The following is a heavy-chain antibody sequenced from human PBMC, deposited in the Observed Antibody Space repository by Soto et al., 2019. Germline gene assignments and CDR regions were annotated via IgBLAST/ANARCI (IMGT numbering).Heavy chain of an antibody. Sequence: PGGSLRLSCAASGFTFSSYAMHWVRQAPGKGLEWVAVISYDGSNKYYADSVKGRFTISRDNSKNTLYLQMNSLRAEDTAVYYCAREGSGWRGPFDYWGQGTLVTVSS. CDR1: GFTFSSYA. CDR2: ISYDGSNK. J-gene: IGHJ4*02. D-gene: IGHD6-19*01. V-gene: IGHV3-30-3*01. CDR3: AREGSGWRGPFDY.